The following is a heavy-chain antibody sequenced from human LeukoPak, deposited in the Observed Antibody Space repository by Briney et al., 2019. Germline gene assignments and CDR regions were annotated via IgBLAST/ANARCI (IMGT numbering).Heavy chain of an antibody. D-gene: IGHD3-10*01. J-gene: IGHJ4*02. Sequence: GGSLRLSCAASGFTFNNYGMHWVRQAPGKGLEWVASIQYDGSNKYYPDSVKGRFTISRDNSKNTLYLHMNSLRPEDTAVYYCAKTDYYFGSGSYDSWGQGTLVTVSS. CDR1: GFTFNNYG. CDR2: IQYDGSNK. V-gene: IGHV3-30*02. CDR3: AKTDYYFGSGSYDS.